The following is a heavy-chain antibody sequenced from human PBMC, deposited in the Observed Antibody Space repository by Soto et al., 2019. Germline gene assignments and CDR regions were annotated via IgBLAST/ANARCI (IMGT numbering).Heavy chain of an antibody. Sequence: TLSLTCAVYGGSFSGYYWSWIRQPPGKGLEWIGEINHSGSTNYNPSLKSRVTISVDTSKNQFSLKLSSVTAADTAVYYCARGRGLLRYYYYGMDVWGQGTTVTVSS. V-gene: IGHV4-34*01. J-gene: IGHJ6*02. CDR3: ARGRGLLRYYYYGMDV. D-gene: IGHD2-15*01. CDR2: INHSGST. CDR1: GGSFSGYY.